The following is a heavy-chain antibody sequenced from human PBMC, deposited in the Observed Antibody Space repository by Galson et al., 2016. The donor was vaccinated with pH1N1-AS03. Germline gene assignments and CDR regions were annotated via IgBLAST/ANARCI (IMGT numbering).Heavy chain of an antibody. CDR1: GISFSKAW. V-gene: IGHV3-15*01. D-gene: IGHD4-17*01. CDR3: ATRPPPYGDYALDF. CDR2: IKSSSDGGTT. J-gene: IGHJ4*02. Sequence: SLRLSCAASGISFSKAWMTWFRQGPGKGLEWPGRIKSSSDGGTTDYAAPVKGRFIISRDDSKSTVYLQMNSLKTEDTALYYCATRPPPYGDYALDFWGQGTLVTVSS.